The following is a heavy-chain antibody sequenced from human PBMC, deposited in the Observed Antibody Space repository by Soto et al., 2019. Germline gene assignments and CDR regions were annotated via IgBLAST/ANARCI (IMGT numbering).Heavy chain of an antibody. CDR1: GTIFSSYT. Sequence: QVQLVQSGAEVKKPGSSVRVSCKASGTIFSSYTISWVRQAPGQGLEWMGRIIRILGETNSEQKIQGRFTITADNSTNTADMELNSLRLEDTALYYCARGLGGRMDDWGQGTPVTVSS. CDR3: ARGLGGRMDD. V-gene: IGHV1-69*08. J-gene: IGHJ6*02. D-gene: IGHD3-16*01. CDR2: IIRILGET.